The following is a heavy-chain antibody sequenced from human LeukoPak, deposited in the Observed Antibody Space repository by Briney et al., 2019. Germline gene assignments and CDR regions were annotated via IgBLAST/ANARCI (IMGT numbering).Heavy chain of an antibody. V-gene: IGHV3-23*01. Sequence: GGSLRLSCAAPGFTFSSYAMSWVRQAPGKGLEWVSAISGSGGSTYYADSVKGRFTISRDNSKNTLYLQMNSLRAEDTAVYYCAKDGDRGYSYGSGYWGQGTLVTVSS. J-gene: IGHJ4*02. CDR2: ISGSGGST. CDR3: AKDGDRGYSYGSGY. D-gene: IGHD5-18*01. CDR1: GFTFSSYA.